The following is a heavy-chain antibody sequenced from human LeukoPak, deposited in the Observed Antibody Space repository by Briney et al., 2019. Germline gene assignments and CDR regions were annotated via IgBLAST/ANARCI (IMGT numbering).Heavy chain of an antibody. V-gene: IGHV1-2*06. D-gene: IGHD3-22*01. J-gene: IGHJ3*02. Sequence: ASVKVSCKASGYTFTSYDINWVRQAPGQGLEWMGRINPNSGGTNYAQKFQGRVTMTRDTSISTAYMELSRLRSDDTAVYYCASPPVHYYDSSGYYDAFDIWGQGTMVTVSS. CDR1: GYTFTSYD. CDR2: INPNSGGT. CDR3: ASPPVHYYDSSGYYDAFDI.